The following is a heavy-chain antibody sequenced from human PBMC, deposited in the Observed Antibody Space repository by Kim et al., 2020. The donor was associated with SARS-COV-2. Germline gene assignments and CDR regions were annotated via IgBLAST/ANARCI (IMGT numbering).Heavy chain of an antibody. V-gene: IGHV4-61*01. J-gene: IGHJ6*02. CDR3: ARGGHDPSSYYYDILTGYYSWGRYGMDV. CDR1: GGSVSSGSYY. Sequence: SETLSLTCTVSGGSVSSGSYYWSWIRQPPGKGLEWIGYIYYSGSTNYNPSLKSRVTISVDTSKNQFSLKLSSVTAADTAVYYCARGGHDPSSYYYDILTGYYSWGRYGMDVWGQGTTVTVSS. D-gene: IGHD3-9*01. CDR2: IYYSGST.